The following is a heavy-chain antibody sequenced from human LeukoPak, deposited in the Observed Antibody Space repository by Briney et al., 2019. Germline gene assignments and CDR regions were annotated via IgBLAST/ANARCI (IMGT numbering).Heavy chain of an antibody. CDR3: ARDGRQLLFENWFDP. J-gene: IGHJ5*02. D-gene: IGHD2-2*01. CDR1: GGSISSSSYY. CDR2: IYTSGST. Sequence: PSETLSLTCTVSGGSISSSSYYWGWIRQPAGKGLEWIGRIYTSGSTNYNPSLKSRVTMSVDTSKNQFSLKLSSVTAADTAVYYCARDGRQLLFENWFDPWGQGALVTVSS. V-gene: IGHV4-61*02.